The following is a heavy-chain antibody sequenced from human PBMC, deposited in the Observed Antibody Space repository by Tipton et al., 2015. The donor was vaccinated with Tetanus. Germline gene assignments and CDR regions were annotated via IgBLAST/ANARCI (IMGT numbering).Heavy chain of an antibody. D-gene: IGHD2-15*01. CDR2: IFPQFGTS. J-gene: IGHJ6*02. Sequence: QLVQSGAEVKKPGSSVRVSCKTSGGTFNSYAISWVRQAPRQGLEWMGGIFPQFGTSNYAPKFQGRVTITADTSTGTAYMDLSSLRSDDTATYYCARRSFRHCSGPGCFSAYSYDAMDVWGQGTTVTVSS. CDR3: ARRSFRHCSGPGCFSAYSYDAMDV. CDR1: GGTFNSYA. V-gene: IGHV1-69*06.